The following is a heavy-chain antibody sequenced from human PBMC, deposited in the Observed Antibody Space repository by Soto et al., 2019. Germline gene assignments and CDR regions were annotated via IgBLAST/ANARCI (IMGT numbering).Heavy chain of an antibody. CDR1: GFTFSGYA. CDR2: ISYDGNNK. CDR3: ARDSYYYDSSGWSNTKAGIFDY. Sequence: PGGSLRLSCAASGFTFSGYALHWVRQAPAKGLEWVAVISYDGNNKYYADSVKGRFTISRDSSKNTLYLQMNSLRAEDTAVYYCARDSYYYDSSGWSNTKAGIFDYWGQGALVTVSS. J-gene: IGHJ4*02. D-gene: IGHD3-22*01. V-gene: IGHV3-30-3*01.